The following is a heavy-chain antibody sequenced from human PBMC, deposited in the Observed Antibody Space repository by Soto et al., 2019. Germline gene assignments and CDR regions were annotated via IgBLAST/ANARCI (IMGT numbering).Heavy chain of an antibody. J-gene: IGHJ6*02. Sequence: ASVKVSCKASGGTFSSYAISWVRQAPGQGLEWMGGIIPIFGTADYAQKFQGRVTITADESTSTAYMDLSSLRSEDTAVYYCARHLGGNHYYYGMDVWGQGTTVTVSS. V-gene: IGHV1-69*13. D-gene: IGHD3-16*01. CDR3: ARHLGGNHYYYGMDV. CDR1: GGTFSSYA. CDR2: IIPIFGTA.